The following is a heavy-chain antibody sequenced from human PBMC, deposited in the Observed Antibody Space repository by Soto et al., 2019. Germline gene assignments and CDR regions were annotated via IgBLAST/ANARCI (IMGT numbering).Heavy chain of an antibody. CDR2: IYYSGST. D-gene: IGHD3-16*01. Sequence: SETLSLTCAVSGDSISSGYYWAWIRQPPGKGLEWIGSIYYSGSTYYNPSLKSRVTISVDTSKNQFSLKLSSVTAADTAVYYCVLGFGNWFDPWGQGTLVTVSS. CDR1: GDSISSGYY. J-gene: IGHJ5*02. CDR3: VLGFGNWFDP. V-gene: IGHV4-38-2*01.